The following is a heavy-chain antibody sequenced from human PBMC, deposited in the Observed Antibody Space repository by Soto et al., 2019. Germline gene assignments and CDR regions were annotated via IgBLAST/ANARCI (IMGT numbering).Heavy chain of an antibody. CDR1: GFTFSSYA. CDR2: ISGGGGST. Sequence: EVQLLESGGGLVQPGGSLRLSCAGSGFTFSSYAMSCVRQAPGKGLEWVSAISGGGGSTYYADSVKGRFTISRDNSKNTLYLQMNSLRAEDTAVYYCAKGSVWSEFDPWGQGTLVTVSS. D-gene: IGHD3-3*01. V-gene: IGHV3-23*01. J-gene: IGHJ5*02. CDR3: AKGSVWSEFDP.